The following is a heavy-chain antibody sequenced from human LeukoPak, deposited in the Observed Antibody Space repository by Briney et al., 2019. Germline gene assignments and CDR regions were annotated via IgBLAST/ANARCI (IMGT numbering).Heavy chain of an antibody. CDR3: ARGASGATYYYDSSGYYSD. J-gene: IGHJ4*02. Sequence: GGSLRLSCAASGFIFDTYTMHWVRQAPGKGLEWVAVISYDGSNKYYADSVKGRFTISRDNSKNTLYLQMNSLRAEDTAVYYCARGASGATYYYDSSGYYSDWGQGTLVTVSS. D-gene: IGHD3-22*01. CDR1: GFIFDTYT. V-gene: IGHV3-30*19. CDR2: ISYDGSNK.